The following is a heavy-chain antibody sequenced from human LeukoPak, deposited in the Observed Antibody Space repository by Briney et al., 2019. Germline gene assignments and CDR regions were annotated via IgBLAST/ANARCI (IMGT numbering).Heavy chain of an antibody. CDR2: IYYSGST. CDR1: GGSISSYY. V-gene: IGHV4-59*01. CDR3: AILPTLFGPFDP. D-gene: IGHD3-3*01. Sequence: PSETLSLTCTVSGGSISSYYWSWIRQPPGKGLEWIGYIYYSGSTNYNPSLKSRVTISVDTSKNQFSLKLSSVTAADTAVYYCAILPTLFGPFDPWGQGALVTVSS. J-gene: IGHJ5*02.